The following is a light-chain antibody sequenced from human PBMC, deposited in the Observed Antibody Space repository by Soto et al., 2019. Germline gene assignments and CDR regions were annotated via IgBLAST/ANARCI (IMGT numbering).Light chain of an antibody. Sequence: EKVMTQSPPTLSMSPGERATLSCMASQSVSSFLAWYQQKPGQSPRLLIYGASTRATGIPARFSGSGYGTEFTLTISSLQSEDFAVYFCQQYSNRPCWTLGEGTKVEVK. V-gene: IGKV3-15*01. CDR1: QSVSSF. CDR3: QQYSNRPCWT. J-gene: IGKJ1*01. CDR2: GAS.